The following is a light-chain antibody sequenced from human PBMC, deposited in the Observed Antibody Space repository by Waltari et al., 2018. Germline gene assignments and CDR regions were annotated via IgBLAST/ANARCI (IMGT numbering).Light chain of an antibody. CDR3: QQYNNWPPLT. CDR1: QSVSSN. V-gene: IGKV3D-15*01. J-gene: IGKJ4*01. CDR2: GAS. Sequence: TLSVSPGERATLSCRASQSVSSNLAWYQQKPGQAPRLLIYGASTRATGIPARFSGSGSGTEFTLTISSLQSEDFAVYYCQQYNNWPPLTFGGGTKVEIK.